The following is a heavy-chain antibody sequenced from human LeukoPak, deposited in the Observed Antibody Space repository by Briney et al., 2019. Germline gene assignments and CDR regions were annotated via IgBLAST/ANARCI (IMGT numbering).Heavy chain of an antibody. D-gene: IGHD1-26*01. V-gene: IGHV3-13*01. Sequence: GGSLRLSCAASGFTFIDYDMHWVRQVIGKGLEWVSAIGIRGDTHYSGSVKGRFTISRENAESSLYLQMNSLRAEDTAVYYCARGGATRGRFENWGQGTQVTVSS. J-gene: IGHJ4*02. CDR1: GFTFIDYD. CDR3: ARGGATRGRFEN. CDR2: IGIRGDT.